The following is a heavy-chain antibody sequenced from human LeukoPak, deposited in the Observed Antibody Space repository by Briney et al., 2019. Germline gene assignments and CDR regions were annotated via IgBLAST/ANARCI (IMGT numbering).Heavy chain of an antibody. CDR1: GFTFSSYN. V-gene: IGHV3-21*04. CDR3: ARASSTSGSYLYYYYYMDV. J-gene: IGHJ6*03. CDR2: ISSSSSYI. D-gene: IGHD1-26*01. Sequence: GGSLRLSCAASGFTFSSYNINWVCQAPGKGLEWVSSISSSSSYIYYADSVKGRFTISRDNAKNSLYLQMNSLRAEDTALYYCARASSTSGSYLYYYYYMDVWGKGTTVTVSS.